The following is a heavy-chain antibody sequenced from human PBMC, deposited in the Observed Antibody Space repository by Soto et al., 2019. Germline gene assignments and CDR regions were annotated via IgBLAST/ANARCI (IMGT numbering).Heavy chain of an antibody. J-gene: IGHJ4*02. CDR3: ARDGYCSGGSCYSGFYDY. V-gene: IGHV1-18*01. Sequence: QVQLVQSGAEVKKPGASVKFSCKASGYTFTSYGISWGRQAPGQGLEWMGWISAYNGNTNYAQKLQGRVTMTTDTSTSTAYMELRSLRSDDTAVYYCARDGYCSGGSCYSGFYDYWGQGTLVTVSS. D-gene: IGHD2-15*01. CDR1: GYTFTSYG. CDR2: ISAYNGNT.